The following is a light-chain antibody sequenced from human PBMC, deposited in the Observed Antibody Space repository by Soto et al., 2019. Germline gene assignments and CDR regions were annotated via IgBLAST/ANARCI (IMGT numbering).Light chain of an antibody. CDR3: QQYGSSPQT. V-gene: IGKV3-20*01. CDR2: GAS. Sequence: EIVLTQSPGTLSLSRGERATLSCRASQSVSSSYLAWYQQKPGQAPRLLIYGASSRATGIPDRFSGSGSGTDFTLTISRLEPEDFALYYCQQYGSSPQTFGQGTKVEIK. J-gene: IGKJ1*01. CDR1: QSVSSSY.